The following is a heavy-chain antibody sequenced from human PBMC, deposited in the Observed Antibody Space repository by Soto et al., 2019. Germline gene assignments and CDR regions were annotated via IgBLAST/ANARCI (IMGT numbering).Heavy chain of an antibody. D-gene: IGHD1-1*01. CDR3: ARGLATLPVFAFDI. J-gene: IGHJ3*02. V-gene: IGHV2-5*01. CDR2: VYWNDDK. CDR1: GISLSTSGVG. Sequence: SGPTLVNPTQTLTLTCTLSGISLSTSGVGLGWIRQTPGKAREWLALVYWNDDKHYSPSLKSRLTITKDTSKNQAILTMTNMDPVDTATYFCARGLATLPVFAFDIWGQGTVVTVSS.